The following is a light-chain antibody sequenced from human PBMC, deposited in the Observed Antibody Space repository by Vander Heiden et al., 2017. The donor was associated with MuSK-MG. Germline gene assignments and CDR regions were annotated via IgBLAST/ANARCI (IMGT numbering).Light chain of an antibody. V-gene: IGKV3-11*01. CDR1: QSVSSY. Sequence: EIVLTQSPATLSLSPGERATLSCRASQSVSSYLAWYQQKPGQAPRLLIYDASNRATGITARFSGSGSGTDFTLTISSLVPEDFAVYSCQKRSNWRDPITLGGGTKVEIK. J-gene: IGKJ4*01. CDR3: QKRSNWRDPIT. CDR2: DAS.